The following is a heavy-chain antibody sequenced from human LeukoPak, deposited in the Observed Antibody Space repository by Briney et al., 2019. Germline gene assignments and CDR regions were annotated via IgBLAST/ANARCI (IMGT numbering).Heavy chain of an antibody. Sequence: GGSLRLSCAASGFTFSSYAMHWVRQAPGKGLEWVAVISYDGSNKYYADSVKGRFTISRDNSKNTLYLQMNSLRAEDTAVYYCARDEIGRMQLWHKFDYWGQGTLVTVSS. V-gene: IGHV3-30-3*01. CDR3: ARDEIGRMQLWHKFDY. CDR1: GFTFSSYA. D-gene: IGHD5-18*01. J-gene: IGHJ4*02. CDR2: ISYDGSNK.